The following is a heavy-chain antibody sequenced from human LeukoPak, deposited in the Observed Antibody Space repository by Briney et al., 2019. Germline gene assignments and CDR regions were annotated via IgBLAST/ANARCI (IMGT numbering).Heavy chain of an antibody. J-gene: IGHJ4*02. CDR3: ARDSMVRGFDY. D-gene: IGHD3-10*01. Sequence: GASVKVSCKASGNIFTGYQMHWARQAPGQGLEWMGWINPKSGGTNYAQKFQGRVTMTRDTSISTDYMELSRLRSDDTAVYYCARDSMVRGFDYWGQGTLVIVSS. CDR1: GNIFTGYQ. V-gene: IGHV1-2*02. CDR2: INPKSGGT.